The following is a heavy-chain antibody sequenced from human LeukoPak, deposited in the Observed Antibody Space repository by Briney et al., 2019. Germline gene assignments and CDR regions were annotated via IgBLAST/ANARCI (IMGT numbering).Heavy chain of an antibody. CDR3: ARPSQYGSGTDYYFDS. V-gene: IGHV3-73*01. Sequence: GGSLKLSCAASGFMFSGSPMHWVRQAYGKGLEWVCHIRTKANNYATIYAASVKGRFTISRDDSKNTAYLQMNSLKTEDTAVYYCARPSQYGSGTDYYFDSWGQGTLVTVSS. D-gene: IGHD3-10*01. CDR2: IRTKANNYAT. J-gene: IGHJ4*02. CDR1: GFMFSGSP.